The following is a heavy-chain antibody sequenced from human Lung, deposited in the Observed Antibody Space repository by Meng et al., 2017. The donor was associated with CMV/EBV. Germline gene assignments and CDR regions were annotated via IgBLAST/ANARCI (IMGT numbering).Heavy chain of an antibody. V-gene: IGHV3-30*02. Sequence: GGSLSLXXAASGFTFSSYAMHWVRQAPGKGLEWVANIRFDGTNKYHADSVKGRFTISRDNSKNTLYLQMNSLRAEDTAVYYCAKRGDSSGTYAMDVWGQGTXVTVSS. D-gene: IGHD3-22*01. CDR1: GFTFSSYA. CDR3: AKRGDSSGTYAMDV. CDR2: IRFDGTNK. J-gene: IGHJ6*02.